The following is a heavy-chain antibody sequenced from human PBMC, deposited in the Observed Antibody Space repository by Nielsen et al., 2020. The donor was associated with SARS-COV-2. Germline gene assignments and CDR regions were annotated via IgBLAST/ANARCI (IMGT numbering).Heavy chain of an antibody. J-gene: IGHJ6*02. V-gene: IGHV3-30*03. CDR2: IAYDGSNK. D-gene: IGHD6-13*01. Sequence: GGSLRLSCAASGFTFSSYGMHWVRQAPGKGLEWVAVIAYDGSNKYYADSVKGRFTISRDNSKKPLYLQMNSLRAEDTAVYYCATPYAAAGSGMDVWGQGTTVTVSS. CDR3: ATPYAAAGSGMDV. CDR1: GFTFSSYG.